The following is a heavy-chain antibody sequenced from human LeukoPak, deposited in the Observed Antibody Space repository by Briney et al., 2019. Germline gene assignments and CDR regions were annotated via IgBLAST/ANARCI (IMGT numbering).Heavy chain of an antibody. J-gene: IGHJ2*01. Sequence: SETLSLTCTVSGGSISSYYWSWIRQPPGKGLEWIGYIYYRGTTNYNPSLKSRVTISVDTSKNQFSLNLSSVTAADTAVYYCAREALQGIGEGWYFDLWGRGTLVTVSS. CDR2: IYYRGTT. CDR1: GGSISSYY. V-gene: IGHV4-59*01. D-gene: IGHD3-10*01. CDR3: AREALQGIGEGWYFDL.